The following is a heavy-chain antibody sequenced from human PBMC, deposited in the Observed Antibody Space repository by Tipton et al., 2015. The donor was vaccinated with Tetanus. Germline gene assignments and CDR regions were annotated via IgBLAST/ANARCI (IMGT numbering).Heavy chain of an antibody. CDR2: IYYSGST. CDR3: ARDGDDPRGYSYGYFVN. J-gene: IGHJ4*02. V-gene: IGHV4-61*01. CDR1: GGSVSSGSYY. D-gene: IGHD5-18*01. Sequence: LRLSCTVSGGSVSSGSYYWSWIRQPPGKGLEWIGYIYYSGSTNYNPSLKSRVTISVDTSKNQFSLKLSSVTAADTAVYYCARDGDDPRGYSYGYFVNWGQGTLVTVSS.